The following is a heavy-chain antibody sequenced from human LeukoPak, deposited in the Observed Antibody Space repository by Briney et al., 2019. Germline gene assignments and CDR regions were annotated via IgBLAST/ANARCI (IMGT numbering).Heavy chain of an antibody. CDR3: AQEGRGAYSKSPFDY. J-gene: IGHJ4*02. CDR1: GFSFSTSA. Sequence: HTGGSLRLSCAASGFSFSTSAMSWVRQAPGKGLEWISAISGSGAGTYFADSVKGRFTLSRDNSKNTLYLQMNGLRAEDTAVYFCAQEGRGAYSKSPFDYWGQGTLVTVSS. CDR2: ISGSGAGT. D-gene: IGHD2-15*01. V-gene: IGHV3-23*01.